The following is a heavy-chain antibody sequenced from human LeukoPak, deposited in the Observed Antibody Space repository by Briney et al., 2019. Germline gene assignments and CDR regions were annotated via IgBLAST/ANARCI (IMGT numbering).Heavy chain of an antibody. V-gene: IGHV4-34*01. D-gene: IGHD5-18*01. CDR2: ISSGGNT. Sequence: SETLSLTCAVSGGSFSGYYWTWIRQSPGKGLEWIGEISSGGNTNENPSPSLKSRVTISVDKSKNQFSLKLSSVTAADTAVYYCARGQVDTAMVDFDYWGQGTLVTVSS. CDR1: GGSFSGYY. CDR3: ARGQVDTAMVDFDY. J-gene: IGHJ4*02.